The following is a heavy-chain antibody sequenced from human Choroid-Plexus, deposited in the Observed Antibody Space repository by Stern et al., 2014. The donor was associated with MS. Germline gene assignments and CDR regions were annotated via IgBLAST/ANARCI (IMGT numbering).Heavy chain of an antibody. CDR3: AKDRQWSTYFFDY. V-gene: IGHV3-30*18. J-gene: IGHJ4*02. CDR2: ISYDGSDK. Sequence: VQLVESGGGVAQPGRPLILSCAASGFTFSNFGMHWVRQAPGNGLEWVALISYDGSDKYYADSVKGRFTIFRDNSKNTLYMHMNSLRAEDTAVYYCAKDRQWSTYFFDYWGQGSQVTVSS. CDR1: GFTFSNFG. D-gene: IGHD2-15*01.